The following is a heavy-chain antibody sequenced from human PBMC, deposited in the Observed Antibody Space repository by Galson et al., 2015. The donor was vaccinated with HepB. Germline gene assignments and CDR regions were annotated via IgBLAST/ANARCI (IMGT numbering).Heavy chain of an antibody. CDR2: INGGNGNT. CDR3: ARVGGIGVASSPEY. CDR1: GYTFATYF. V-gene: IGHV1-3*01. J-gene: IGHJ4*02. D-gene: IGHD1-14*01. Sequence: SVKVSCKASGYTFATYFIHWVRQAPGQRLEWMGWINGGNGNTQYSQSFQGRVTITRDTSASTAYMELRSLRSEDTAVYYCARVGGIGVASSPEYWGQGTLVTVSS.